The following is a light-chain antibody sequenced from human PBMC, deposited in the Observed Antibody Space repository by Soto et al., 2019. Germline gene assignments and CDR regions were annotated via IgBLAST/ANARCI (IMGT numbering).Light chain of an antibody. J-gene: IGLJ1*01. CDR2: EVS. CDR1: SSDVGRYNY. V-gene: IGLV2-8*01. CDR3: SSYAGSNTYV. Sequence: QSALTQPPSASGSPGQSVTISCTGTSSDVGRYNYVSWYQQHPGKAPKLMIYEVSERPSGVPDRFSGSKSGNTASLTVSGLQAEDDADYYCSSYAGSNTYVFGTGTKLTVL.